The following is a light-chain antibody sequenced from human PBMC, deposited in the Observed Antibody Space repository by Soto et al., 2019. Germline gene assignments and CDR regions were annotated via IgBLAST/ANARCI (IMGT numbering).Light chain of an antibody. CDR3: QQYGYSPQ. Sequence: EIVLTQSPGTLSLSPGERAILSCRASQSVSSSYLAWYQQKPGQAPRLLIYGASSRATGIPDRFSGSGSETDFTLTITRLEPEDFAFYYCQQYGYSPQFGQGTKVDIK. V-gene: IGKV3-20*01. J-gene: IGKJ1*01. CDR2: GAS. CDR1: QSVSSSY.